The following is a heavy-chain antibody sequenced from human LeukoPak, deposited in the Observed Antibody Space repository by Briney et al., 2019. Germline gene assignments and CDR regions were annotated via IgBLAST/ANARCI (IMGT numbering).Heavy chain of an antibody. Sequence: GGSLRLSCAASGFTFSTYNMNWVRQAPGKGLERVSSITSSGSYIYYADSVKGRFTISRDNAKKSLYLQMSSLRVDDTAVYYCASYGGNAYFEYWGQGTLVTVSS. D-gene: IGHD4-23*01. V-gene: IGHV3-21*01. J-gene: IGHJ4*02. CDR1: GFTFSTYN. CDR3: ASYGGNAYFEY. CDR2: ITSSGSYI.